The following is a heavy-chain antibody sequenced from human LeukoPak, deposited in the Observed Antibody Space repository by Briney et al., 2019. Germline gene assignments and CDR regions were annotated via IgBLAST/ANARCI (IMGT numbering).Heavy chain of an antibody. Sequence: GGSLRLSCAASGFTFNNYWMSWVRQAPGKGLEWVANIKQDGSQIYYVDSVKGRFTISRDNAKNSVYLQMTSLRDEDTAVFYCARIGYSSSSIDYWGQGTPVTVSS. D-gene: IGHD6-6*01. V-gene: IGHV3-7*01. CDR2: IKQDGSQI. J-gene: IGHJ4*02. CDR3: ARIGYSSSSIDY. CDR1: GFTFNNYW.